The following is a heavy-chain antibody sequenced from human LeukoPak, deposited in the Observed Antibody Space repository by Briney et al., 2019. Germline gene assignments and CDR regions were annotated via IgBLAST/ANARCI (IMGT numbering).Heavy chain of an antibody. CDR1: GYTFTGYY. CDR2: INPNSGGT. V-gene: IGHV1-2*06. CDR3: ARVKSPTFDRSSTSCYLQYYYYYYGMDV. D-gene: IGHD2-2*01. Sequence: ASVTVSCKASGYTFTGYYMHWVRQAPGQGLEWMGRINPNSGGTNYAQKFQGRVTMTRDTSISTAYMELSRLRSDDTAVYYCARVKSPTFDRSSTSCYLQYYYYYYGMDVWGQGTTVTVSS. J-gene: IGHJ6*02.